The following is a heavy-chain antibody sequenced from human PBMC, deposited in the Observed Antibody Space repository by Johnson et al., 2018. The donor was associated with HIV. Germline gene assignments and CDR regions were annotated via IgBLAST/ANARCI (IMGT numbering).Heavy chain of an antibody. Sequence: VQLVESGGGLIQPGGSLRLSCAASGFTVSSNYMSWVRQAPGKGLEWVSRINWNGGSTSYADSVKGRFTISRDNAKNSLYLQMNSLRAEDTALYYCARVSSNGDSSGLVDTFDMWGQGTMVTVSS. CDR1: GFTVSSNY. V-gene: IGHV3-53*03. CDR3: ARVSSNGDSSGLVDTFDM. D-gene: IGHD3-22*01. J-gene: IGHJ3*02. CDR2: INWNGGST.